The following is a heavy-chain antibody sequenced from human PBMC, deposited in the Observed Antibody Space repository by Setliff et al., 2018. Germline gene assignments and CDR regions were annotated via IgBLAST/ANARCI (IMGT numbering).Heavy chain of an antibody. Sequence: ASVKVSCKASGYTFTDFGINWVRQAPGQGLEWMGWISPYTGNTYSAQRFQGRVTLTTDTSTSTAYMEVKSLTSDDTAVYYCARAGLAAAGRKGVFDHGGQGTLVTVSS. V-gene: IGHV1-18*01. CDR1: GYTFTDFG. CDR2: ISPYTGNT. D-gene: IGHD6-25*01. J-gene: IGHJ4*02. CDR3: ARAGLAAAGRKGVFDH.